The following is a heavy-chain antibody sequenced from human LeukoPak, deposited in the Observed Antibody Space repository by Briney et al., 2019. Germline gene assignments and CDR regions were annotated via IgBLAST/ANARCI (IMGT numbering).Heavy chain of an antibody. Sequence: RGYLRHSGAAAGGTCKDYVMSCVSKTPGKGLEWVSGISGSGASKVYADSVRGRFTISRDNSKNTLYLQMNSLGAADTAVYYCARFGGFDYWGQGTLVTVSS. CDR3: ARFGGFDY. D-gene: IGHD3-10*01. CDR1: GGTCKDYV. CDR2: ISGSGASK. V-gene: IGHV3-23*01. J-gene: IGHJ4*02.